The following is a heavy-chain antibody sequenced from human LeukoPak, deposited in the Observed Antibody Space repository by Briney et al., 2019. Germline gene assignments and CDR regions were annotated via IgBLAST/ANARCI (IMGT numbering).Heavy chain of an antibody. Sequence: SETLSLTCTVSGGSISSYYWSWIRQPAGKGLEWLGRIYTSGSTNYNPSLKSRATMSVDTSKNQFSLKLSSVTAADTAVYYCARDRSSFTNWFDPWGQGTLVTVSS. J-gene: IGHJ5*02. D-gene: IGHD6-13*01. CDR3: ARDRSSFTNWFDP. V-gene: IGHV4-4*07. CDR1: GGSISSYY. CDR2: IYTSGST.